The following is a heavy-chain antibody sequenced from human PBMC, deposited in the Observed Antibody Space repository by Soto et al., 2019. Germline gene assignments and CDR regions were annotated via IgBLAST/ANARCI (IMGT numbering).Heavy chain of an antibody. D-gene: IGHD2-8*01. CDR1: GVSITRKW. Sequence: SETLSLTCAVSGVSITRKWWRWVRQPPGKGLAWIGETQHSRSTNYNPCLKSRLSISVDKSKKRCCLEMTSVATEDTAGYYHAMKPGGFSDKNGPFDYWGHGNLVTVSS. V-gene: IGHV4-4*02. CDR2: TQHSRST. J-gene: IGHJ4*01. CDR3: AMKPGGFSDKNGPFDY.